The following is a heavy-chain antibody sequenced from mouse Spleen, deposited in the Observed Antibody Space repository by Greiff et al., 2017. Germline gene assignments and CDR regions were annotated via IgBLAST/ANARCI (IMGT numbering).Heavy chain of an antibody. CDR1: GYTFTSYW. CDR3: ARGMAYGPFAY. CDR2: IDPSDSYT. V-gene: IGHV1-69*01. Sequence: QVQLKQSGAELVMPGASVKLSCKASGYTFTSYWMHWVKQRPGQGLEWIGEIDPSDSYTNYNQKFKGKATLTVDKSSSTAYMQLSSLTSEDSAVYYCARGMAYGPFAYWGQGTLVTVSA. J-gene: IGHJ3*01. D-gene: IGHD1-1*02.